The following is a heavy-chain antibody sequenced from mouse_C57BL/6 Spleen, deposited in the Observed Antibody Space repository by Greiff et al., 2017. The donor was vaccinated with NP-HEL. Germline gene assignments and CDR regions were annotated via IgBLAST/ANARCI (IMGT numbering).Heavy chain of an antibody. CDR2: IDPSDSYT. CDR3: ASGGSSSIAWFAY. CDR1: GYTFTSYW. V-gene: IGHV1-50*01. D-gene: IGHD1-1*01. J-gene: IGHJ3*01. Sequence: QVQLQQSGAELVKPGASVKLSCKASGYTFTSYWMQWVKQRPGQGLEWIGEIDPSDSYTNYNQKFKGKATLTVDTSSSTAYMQLSSLTSEDSAVYYCASGGSSSIAWFAYWGQGTLVTVSA.